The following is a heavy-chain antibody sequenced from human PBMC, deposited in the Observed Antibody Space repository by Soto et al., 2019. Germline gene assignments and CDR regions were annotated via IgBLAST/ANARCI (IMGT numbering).Heavy chain of an antibody. V-gene: IGHV4-34*01. CDR2: INHSGRT. CDR1: GGSFSGYF. D-gene: IGHD2-2*01. J-gene: IGHJ6*02. Sequence: PSETLSLTCAVYGGSFSGYFWTWVRQAPGKGLGWIGEINHSGRTNTNPSLKSRISTSVDTSKNQFSLRLSSVTAADTAFYYCARGPRCINTSCSNDFYHFGLDVWGQGTSVTVSS. CDR3: ARGPRCINTSCSNDFYHFGLDV.